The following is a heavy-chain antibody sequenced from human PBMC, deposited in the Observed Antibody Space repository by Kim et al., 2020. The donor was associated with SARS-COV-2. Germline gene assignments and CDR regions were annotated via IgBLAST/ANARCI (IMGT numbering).Heavy chain of an antibody. CDR1: GFTFSSYS. Sequence: GGSLRLSCAASGFTFSSYSMNWVRQAPGKGLEWVSYISSSSSTIYYADSVKGRFTISRDSAKNSLFLQMNSLRDEDTDVYLCAREEITGINLGYYYYGMDVWGQGTAVTVSS. J-gene: IGHJ6*02. V-gene: IGHV3-48*02. CDR2: ISSSSSTI. CDR3: AREEITGINLGYYYYGMDV. D-gene: IGHD1-20*01.